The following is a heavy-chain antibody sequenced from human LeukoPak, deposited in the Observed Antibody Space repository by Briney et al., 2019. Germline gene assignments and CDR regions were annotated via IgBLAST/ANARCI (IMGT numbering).Heavy chain of an antibody. D-gene: IGHD2-21*02. V-gene: IGHV3-23*01. J-gene: IGHJ4*02. Sequence: GGSLRLSCLTSGFTFSTNAMSWVRQAPGEGLEWISGISGSGASTYYADSVTGRFTISRDNSRNTLYLQMNSLRGDDTAVYYCAKALSAYCGGDCYYFDYWGQGTLVSVSS. CDR3: AKALSAYCGGDCYYFDY. CDR1: GFTFSTNA. CDR2: ISGSGAST.